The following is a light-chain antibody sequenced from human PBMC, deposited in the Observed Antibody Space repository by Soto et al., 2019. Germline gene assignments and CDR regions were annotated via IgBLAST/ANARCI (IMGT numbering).Light chain of an antibody. CDR3: QQDYNLPLT. CDR1: LSVRSNF. Sequence: EIVLIQFPATLSLSPGQRATLSCRASLSVRSNFLSWYQQKPGQAPRLLIYAASARATGLPAMFSGSAAGKDFTLAISSLQPDDVAVYYCQQDYNLPLTFGGGTKVEIK. CDR2: AAS. J-gene: IGKJ4*01. V-gene: IGKV3D-7*01.